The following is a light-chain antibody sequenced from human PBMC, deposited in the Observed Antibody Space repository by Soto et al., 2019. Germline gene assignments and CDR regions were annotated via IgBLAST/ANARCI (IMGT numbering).Light chain of an antibody. CDR3: QQYNNWPWT. CDR2: GAS. Sequence: ETVMTQSPVTLSVSPGDTATLSCRASQRVSSHLAWYQQKPGQAPRLLIYGASTRATGIPDRFSGSGSGTDFTLTISRLEPEDFAVYYCQQYNNWPWTFGQGTKVDIK. J-gene: IGKJ1*01. CDR1: QRVSSH. V-gene: IGKV3D-15*01.